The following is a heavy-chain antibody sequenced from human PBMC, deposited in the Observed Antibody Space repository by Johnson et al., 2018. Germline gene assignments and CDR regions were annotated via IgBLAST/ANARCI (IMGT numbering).Heavy chain of an antibody. D-gene: IGHD2-21*01. CDR3: ARFGDSAKASPYYYYGMDV. CDR1: GFTFSSYA. J-gene: IGHJ6*02. V-gene: IGHV3-64*01. Sequence: EVQPVESGGGLVEPGGSMRLSCAASGFTFSSYAMHWVRQAPGKGLEYVSAISSNGGSTYYANSVKGRFTISRDNSKNTLYLQMNSLRAEDTAGYYGARFGDSAKASPYYYYGMDVWGQGTTVTVSS. CDR2: ISSNGGST.